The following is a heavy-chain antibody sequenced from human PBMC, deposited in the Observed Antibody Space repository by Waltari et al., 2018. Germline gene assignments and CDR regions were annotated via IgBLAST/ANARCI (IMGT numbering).Heavy chain of an antibody. J-gene: IGHJ4*01. CDR1: GFTFGNYE. CDR2: ISSGASTI. V-gene: IGHV3-48*03. Sequence: EVQLVESGGGLVQPGGSLRLLCAAPGFTFGNYEKNWVRQAPGKGLEWVSYISSGASTIFYADSVKGRFTISRDNAKNSVYLEMNSLRADDTAIYYCARGEGGANEYWGQGTLVTVSS. D-gene: IGHD1-26*01. CDR3: ARGEGGANEY.